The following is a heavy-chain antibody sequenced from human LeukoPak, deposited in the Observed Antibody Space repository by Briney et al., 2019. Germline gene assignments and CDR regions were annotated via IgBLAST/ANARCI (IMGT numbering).Heavy chain of an antibody. Sequence: PGGSLRLSCAASGFTFTSYTMSWVRQAPGKGLEWVSTIGGSASGTFYADSVKGRFSISRDNSKNTLYLQMNSLRAEDTAVYYCAKRDRPCSGDCSAPYYFDYWGQGTLVTVSS. CDR2: IGGSASGT. J-gene: IGHJ4*02. D-gene: IGHD2-21*02. CDR3: AKRDRPCSGDCSAPYYFDY. CDR1: GFTFTSYT. V-gene: IGHV3-23*01.